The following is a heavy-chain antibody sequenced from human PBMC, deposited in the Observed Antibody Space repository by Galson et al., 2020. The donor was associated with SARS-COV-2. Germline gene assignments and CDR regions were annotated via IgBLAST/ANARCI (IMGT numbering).Heavy chain of an antibody. CDR2: IYHSGST. Sequence: ASETLSLTCAVSGGSISSSNWWRWVRQPPGKGLEWIGGIYHSGSTHYNPSLKSRVTISVDKSKNQFSLKLSSVTAADTAVYYCARENTGYSGYDYYYYGMDVWGQGTTVTVSS. J-gene: IGHJ6*02. CDR3: ARENTGYSGYDYYYYGMDV. D-gene: IGHD5-12*01. CDR1: GGSISSSNW. V-gene: IGHV4-4*02.